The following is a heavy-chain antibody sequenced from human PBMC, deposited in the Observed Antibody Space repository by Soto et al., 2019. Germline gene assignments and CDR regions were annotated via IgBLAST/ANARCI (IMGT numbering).Heavy chain of an antibody. V-gene: IGHV3-49*04. CDR3: SRDGHVYGLDV. Sequence: GSLRLSCTFSGFTSDDYEYALTWVRQAPGKGLQWLGLIRGSTYGGTTEYAASVKGRFTISRDDSKGIAYLQMNSLKTEDTAVYYLSRDGHVYGLDVWGQGTTVTGSS. CDR2: IRGSTYGGTT. J-gene: IGHJ6*02. CDR1: GFTSDDYEYA.